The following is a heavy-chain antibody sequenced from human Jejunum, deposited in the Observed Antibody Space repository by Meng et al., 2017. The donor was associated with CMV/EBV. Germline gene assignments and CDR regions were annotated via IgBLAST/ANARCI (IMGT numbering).Heavy chain of an antibody. J-gene: IGHJ4*02. Sequence: FSFSSYAMSWVRQAPGKGLEWVSGISGSGGSALYEDSVKGRFTISRDNSKRTLYLQMNSLRADDTALYYCAKGQYYDIFTGYFDYWGPGTVVTVSS. CDR1: FSFSSYA. D-gene: IGHD3-9*01. CDR2: ISGSGGSA. CDR3: AKGQYYDIFTGYFDY. V-gene: IGHV3-23*01.